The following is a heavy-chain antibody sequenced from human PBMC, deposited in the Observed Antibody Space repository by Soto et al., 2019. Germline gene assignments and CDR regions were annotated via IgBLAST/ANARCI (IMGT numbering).Heavy chain of an antibody. Sequence: EVQLVESGGGLVQPGGSLRLSCAASGFTFSSYEMNWVRQAPGKGLEWVSYISSSGSTIYYADSVKGRFTISRDNAKNSLYLQMNSLRAEDTAVYYCATSGYSYGIPVDYRGQGTLVTVSS. CDR3: ATSGYSYGIPVDY. CDR2: ISSSGSTI. J-gene: IGHJ4*02. V-gene: IGHV3-48*03. D-gene: IGHD5-18*01. CDR1: GFTFSSYE.